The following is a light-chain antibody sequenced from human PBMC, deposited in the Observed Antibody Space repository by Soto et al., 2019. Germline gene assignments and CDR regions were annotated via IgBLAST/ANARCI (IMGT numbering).Light chain of an antibody. V-gene: IGLV2-14*01. J-gene: IGLJ1*01. CDR3: SSYTSSSTPYV. CDR2: DVG. Sequence: SALTQPASVSGSPGQSIAISNNGTSSDVGGYNYVSWYQQHPGKAPKLMIYDVGNRPSGVSNRFSGSKSGNTASLTISGLQAEDEADYYCSSYTSSSTPYVFGTGTKVTVL. CDR1: SSDVGGYNY.